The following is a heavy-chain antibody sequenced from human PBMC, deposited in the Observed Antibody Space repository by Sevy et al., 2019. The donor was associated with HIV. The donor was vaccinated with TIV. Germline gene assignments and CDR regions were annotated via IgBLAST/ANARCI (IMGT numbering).Heavy chain of an antibody. Sequence: ASVKVSCKASGHTLTDLSMHWVRQAPGKGFEWIGRFDPEDGERIYAQKFQGRVTMTEDTSPDTAYMELSSLRSEDTAVYYCSATREYYSDSYGYFDYWGQGTLVTVSS. V-gene: IGHV1-24*01. D-gene: IGHD3-22*01. CDR3: SATREYYSDSYGYFDY. J-gene: IGHJ4*02. CDR1: GHTLTDLS. CDR2: FDPEDGER.